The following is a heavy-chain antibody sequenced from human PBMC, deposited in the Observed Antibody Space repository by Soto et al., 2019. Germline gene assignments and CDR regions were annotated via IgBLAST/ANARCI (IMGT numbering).Heavy chain of an antibody. CDR2: INHSGTT. V-gene: IGHV4-34*03. CDR3: SAGPGTTNWFHP. CDR1: GGSFSDYS. J-gene: IGHJ5*02. Sequence: PSETLSLTCAVYGGSFSDYSWTWIRQPPGKGLEWIGEINHSGTTYYNPSLKSRVTISLDTSKNQFSLKVSSVTAADTAVYYCSAGPGTTNWFHPWGQGTLVTVS. D-gene: IGHD6-13*01.